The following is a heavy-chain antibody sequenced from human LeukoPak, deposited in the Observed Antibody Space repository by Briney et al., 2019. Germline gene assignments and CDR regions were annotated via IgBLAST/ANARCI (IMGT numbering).Heavy chain of an antibody. CDR2: ISSSSSDL. V-gene: IGHV3-21*01. CDR1: GFTFSNYN. J-gene: IGHJ3*01. CDR3: ARGSTMDYYTFDV. Sequence: GGSLRLSCAASGFTFSNYNMNWVRQAPGKGLEWVSSISSSSSDLYYADSVKGRFTISRDNAKNSLYLQMNSLRAEDTAVYYCARGSTMDYYTFDVWGQGTLVTVSS. D-gene: IGHD3-10*01.